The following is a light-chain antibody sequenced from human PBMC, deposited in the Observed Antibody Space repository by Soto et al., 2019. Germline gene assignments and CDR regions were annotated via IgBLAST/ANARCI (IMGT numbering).Light chain of an antibody. CDR1: QSISRG. Sequence: EIVMTQSPATLSVSPGERATLSCRASQSISRGLVWYQQKPGQAPSLLIYDSSTRATGIPARFSGSGSGTEFTLTISSLQSEDFAFYYCQQYDIWPPITFGQGTRLVIK. V-gene: IGKV3-15*01. CDR3: QQYDIWPPIT. CDR2: DSS. J-gene: IGKJ5*01.